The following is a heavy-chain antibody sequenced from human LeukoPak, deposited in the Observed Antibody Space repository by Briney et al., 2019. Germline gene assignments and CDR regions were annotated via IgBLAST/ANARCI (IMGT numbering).Heavy chain of an antibody. J-gene: IGHJ3*02. Sequence: SETLSLTCTVSGGSISSYYCSWIRQPAGKGLEWIGRIYASGSTDYNPSLKSRVTMSVDTSKNQFSLKLNSVTAADTAVYYCARLRDYKEAFDIWGQGTMVTVSS. CDR1: GGSISSYY. D-gene: IGHD3-10*01. CDR3: ARLRDYKEAFDI. CDR2: IYASGST. V-gene: IGHV4-4*07.